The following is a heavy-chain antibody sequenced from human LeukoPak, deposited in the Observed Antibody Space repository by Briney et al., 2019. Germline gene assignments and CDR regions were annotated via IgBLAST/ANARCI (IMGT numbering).Heavy chain of an antibody. CDR2: IYYSGST. CDR3: ARVNYDFWSGYTSTLYNWFDP. D-gene: IGHD3-3*01. Sequence: PSETLSLTCTVSGASISSYYWNWIRQPPGKGLEWIGFIYYSGSTNYNPSLKSRVTISVDTSKNQFSLKLSSVTAADTAVYYCARVNYDFWSGYTSTLYNWFDPWGQGTLVTVSS. V-gene: IGHV4-59*01. J-gene: IGHJ5*02. CDR1: GASISSYY.